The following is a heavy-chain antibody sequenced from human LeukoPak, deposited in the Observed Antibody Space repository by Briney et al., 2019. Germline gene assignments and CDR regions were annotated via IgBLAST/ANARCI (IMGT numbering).Heavy chain of an antibody. J-gene: IGHJ6*03. CDR3: ARDIRYSYQYYLDV. Sequence: GGSLRLSCAASGFTFSSYSMNWVRQAPGMGLEWVSYISSSSSNTIYYADPVKGRFTISRDNAKNSLYLQMNSLRAEDTAVYYCARDIRYSYQYYLDVWGKGTTVTVSS. D-gene: IGHD1-14*01. V-gene: IGHV3-48*01. CDR1: GFTFSSYS. CDR2: ISSSSSNTI.